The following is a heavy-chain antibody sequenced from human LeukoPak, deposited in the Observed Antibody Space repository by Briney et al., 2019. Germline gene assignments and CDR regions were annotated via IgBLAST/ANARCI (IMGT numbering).Heavy chain of an antibody. CDR1: GLIFSRYA. CDR3: AKDNDGGITRPFFDY. D-gene: IGHD4-23*01. CDR2: FGAGVGKT. J-gene: IGHJ4*02. V-gene: IGHV3-23*01. Sequence: PGGSLRLSCAVSGLIFSRYAMSWVRQPPGRGLEWVSSFGAGVGKTYYADSVKGRLTISRDDSKSTLYLQMNSLRAEDTAIYYCAKDNDGGITRPFFDYWGQGTLVTVSS.